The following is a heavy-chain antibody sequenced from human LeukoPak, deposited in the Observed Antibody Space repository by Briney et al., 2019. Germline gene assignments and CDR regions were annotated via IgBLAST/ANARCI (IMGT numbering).Heavy chain of an antibody. D-gene: IGHD4-23*01. CDR3: AKDPVHDYGGNFDY. CDR2: ISGSGGST. CDR1: GFTFRSYA. V-gene: IGHV3-23*01. J-gene: IGHJ4*02. Sequence: GGSLRLSCAASGFTFRSYAMSWVCQAPGKGLEWVSAISGSGGSTYYADSVKGRFTISRDNSKNTLYLQMNSLRAEDTAVYYCAKDPVHDYGGNFDYWGQGTLVTVSS.